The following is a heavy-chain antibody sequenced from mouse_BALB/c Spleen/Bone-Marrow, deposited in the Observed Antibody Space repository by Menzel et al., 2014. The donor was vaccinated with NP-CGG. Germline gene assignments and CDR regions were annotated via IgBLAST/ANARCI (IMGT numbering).Heavy chain of an antibody. V-gene: IGHV1-63*01. CDR3: TRRRSLDY. CDR2: IYPGSGNT. CDR1: GYAFXNYW. Sequence: QVQLQHSGTELVRPGTSVKISCKASGYAFXNYWLGWVKQRPGHGLEWIGDIYPGSGNTYYNEKFKGKATLTADKSSSTAYMQLSGLTSEDSAVYFCTRRRSLDYWGQGTTLTVSS. J-gene: IGHJ2*01.